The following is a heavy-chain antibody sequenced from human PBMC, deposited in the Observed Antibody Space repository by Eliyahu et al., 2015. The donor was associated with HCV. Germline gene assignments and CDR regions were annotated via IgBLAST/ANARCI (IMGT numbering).Heavy chain of an antibody. V-gene: IGHV1-69*06. Sequence: QVQLVQSGAEIKKPGSSVRVSCKVSGGTXNSYXXVWVRQAPGQGLEWMGGXXPVXGTXNYAQKFQGRLTITADKITNTAYMDLRSLRSEDTAVYYCARGLLIYDSRGGDRGYFDYWGPGTQVTVSP. D-gene: IGHD2-21*02. CDR2: XXPVXGTX. CDR3: ARGLLIYDSRGGDRGYFDY. CDR1: GGTXNSYX. J-gene: IGHJ4*02.